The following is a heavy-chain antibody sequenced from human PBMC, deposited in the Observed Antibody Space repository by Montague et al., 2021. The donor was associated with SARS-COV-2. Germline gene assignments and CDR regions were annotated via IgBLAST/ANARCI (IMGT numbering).Heavy chain of an antibody. D-gene: IGHD2-15*01. CDR2: TYYRSEWYS. V-gene: IGHV6-1*01. Sequence: CAISGDSVSTSSGTWNWVRLSPSRGLEWLGRTYYRSEWYSDYSVSVKSRISINPDTSKNQFSLQLNSVTPEDTAAYYCARAERGSCGDGNCYQYFFNYWGQGTLVTVSS. CDR1: GDSVSTSSGT. J-gene: IGHJ4*02. CDR3: ARAERGSCGDGNCYQYFFNY.